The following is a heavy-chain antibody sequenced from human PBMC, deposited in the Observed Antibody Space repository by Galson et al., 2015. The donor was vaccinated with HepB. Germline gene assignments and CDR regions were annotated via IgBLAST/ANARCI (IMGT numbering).Heavy chain of an antibody. CDR2: INTNTGNP. V-gene: IGHV7-4-1*02. Sequence: SVKVSCKASGYTFTSYAMNWVRQAPGQGLEWMGWINTNTGNPTYAQGFTGRFVFSLDTSVSTAYLQISSLKAEDTAVYYCARDNSATYYDFWSGYYRAPNYYYYYMDVWGKGTTVTVSS. J-gene: IGHJ6*03. CDR1: GYTFTSYA. D-gene: IGHD3-3*01. CDR3: ARDNSATYYDFWSGYYRAPNYYYYYMDV.